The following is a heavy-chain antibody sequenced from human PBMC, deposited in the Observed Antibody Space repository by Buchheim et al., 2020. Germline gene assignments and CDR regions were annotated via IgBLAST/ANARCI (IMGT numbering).Heavy chain of an antibody. CDR3: ARASSSTTKYYYYGMDV. V-gene: IGHV4-34*01. J-gene: IGHJ6*02. D-gene: IGHD6-6*01. Sequence: QVQLQQWGAGLLKPSETLSLTCAVYGGSFSGYYWSWIRQPPGKGLEWIGEINHSGSTNYNPSLKSRVTISVDTSKNQFSLKLSSVTAADTAVYYCARASSSTTKYYYYGMDVLGQGTT. CDR2: INHSGST. CDR1: GGSFSGYY.